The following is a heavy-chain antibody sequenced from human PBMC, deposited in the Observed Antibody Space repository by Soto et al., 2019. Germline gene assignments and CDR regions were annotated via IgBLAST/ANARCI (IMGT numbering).Heavy chain of an antibody. CDR3: AREKSMGTGYSSSWYGSRSYYYGMDV. D-gene: IGHD6-13*01. CDR2: INHSGST. Sequence: PSETLSLTYAVYGGSFSGYYWSWIRQPPGKGLEWIGEINHSGSTNYNPSLKSRVTISVDTSKNQFSLKLSSVTAADTAVYYCAREKSMGTGYSSSWYGSRSYYYGMDVWGQGTTVTVSS. J-gene: IGHJ6*02. V-gene: IGHV4-34*01. CDR1: GGSFSGYY.